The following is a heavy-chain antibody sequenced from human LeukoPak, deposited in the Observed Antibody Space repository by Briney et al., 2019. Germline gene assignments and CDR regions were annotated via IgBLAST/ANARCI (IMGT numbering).Heavy chain of an antibody. D-gene: IGHD6-6*01. CDR1: GYTFTSYY. V-gene: IGHV1-46*01. J-gene: IGHJ5*02. CDR3: ARERPTIAARSSNWFDP. Sequence: ASVKVSYKASGYTFTSYYMHWVRQAPGQGLEWMGIINPSGGSTSYAQKFQGRVTMTRDTSTSKVYMEMSRLRSEDTAVYYCARERPTIAARSSNWFDPWGQGTLVTVSS. CDR2: INPSGGST.